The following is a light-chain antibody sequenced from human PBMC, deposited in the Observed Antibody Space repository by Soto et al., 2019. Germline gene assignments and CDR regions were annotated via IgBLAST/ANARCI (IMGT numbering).Light chain of an antibody. V-gene: IGKV1-5*03. CDR2: KAS. CDR1: ESFSSW. Sequence: DIQMTQFPSTLSASVGDRVTITCRASESFSSWLAWYQQKPGKAPKILIYKASTLQSGVPSRFTGSGSGTEFTLTISSLQPDDFATYYCQHYSVFPLTFGGGTKVEIK. CDR3: QHYSVFPLT. J-gene: IGKJ4*01.